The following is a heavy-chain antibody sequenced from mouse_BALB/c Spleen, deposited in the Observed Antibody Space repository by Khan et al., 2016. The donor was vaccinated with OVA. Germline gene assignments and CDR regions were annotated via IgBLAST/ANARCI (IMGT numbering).Heavy chain of an antibody. CDR1: GFSLSRYN. J-gene: IGHJ4*01. D-gene: IGHD2-14*01. V-gene: IGHV2-6-4*01. Sequence: QVQLKQSGPGLVAPSQSLSITCTVSGFSLSRYNIHWVRQPPGKGLEWLGMIWGGGVTDYNSTLKSSLSINKDNYKSQVFLKMNSLQTDDTAMYYCARAYYRYDGYYAMDFWGQGTSVTVSS. CDR2: IWGGGVT. CDR3: ARAYYRYDGYYAMDF.